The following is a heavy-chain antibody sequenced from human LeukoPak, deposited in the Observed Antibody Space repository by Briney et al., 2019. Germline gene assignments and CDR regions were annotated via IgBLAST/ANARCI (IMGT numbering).Heavy chain of an antibody. V-gene: IGHV3-23*01. D-gene: IGHD3-10*01. CDR3: AKGRVRGVSNFDY. CDR1: GFTFSSYA. CDR2: ISGSGGST. J-gene: IGHJ4*02. Sequence: GGSLRLSCAASGFTFSSYAMSWVRQAPGKGLEWVSAISGSGGSTYYADSVKGRFTISRDNSKNTLYLQMNSPRAEDTAVYYCAKGRVRGVSNFDYWGQGTLVTVSS.